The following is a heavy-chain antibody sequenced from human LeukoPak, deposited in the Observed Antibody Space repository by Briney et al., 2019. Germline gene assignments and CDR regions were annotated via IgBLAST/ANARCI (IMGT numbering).Heavy chain of an antibody. J-gene: IGHJ4*02. Sequence: ASVKVSCKASGGTFSSYAINWVRQAPGQGLEWMGIINPSGGSTSYAQKFQGRVTMTRDTSTSTVYMELSSLRSEDTAVYYCARSNYYDSRRFDYWGQGTLVTVSS. CDR3: ARSNYYDSRRFDY. CDR1: GGTFSSYA. CDR2: INPSGGST. D-gene: IGHD3-22*01. V-gene: IGHV1-46*01.